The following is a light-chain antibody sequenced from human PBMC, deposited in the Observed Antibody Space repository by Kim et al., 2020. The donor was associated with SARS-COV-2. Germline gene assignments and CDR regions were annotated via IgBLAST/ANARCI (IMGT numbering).Light chain of an antibody. CDR1: QSVGTW. J-gene: IGKJ1*01. V-gene: IGKV1-5*03. CDR2: KAS. CDR3: QQFNSYST. Sequence: SASVGERVTITSRASQSVGTWLAWYRQKPGKAPELLIYKASSLKDGVSSRFSGSGSGTEFTLTISSLQPDDFATYYCQQFNSYSTFGQGTKVDIK.